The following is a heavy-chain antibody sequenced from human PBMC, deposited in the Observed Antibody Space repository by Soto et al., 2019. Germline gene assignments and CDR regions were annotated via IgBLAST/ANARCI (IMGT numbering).Heavy chain of an antibody. J-gene: IGHJ4*02. CDR2: INDSGST. CDR1: GGSFIGYF. CDR3: QGGDF. V-gene: IGHV4-34*01. Sequence: SETLSLTCAVSGGSFIGYFWSWIRQSPDKGLEWIGEINDSGSTYYNPSFKSRLTISVDTSKSQISLTLTSVTAADSAVYYCQGGDFWGQGTRVTVSS. D-gene: IGHD3-16*01.